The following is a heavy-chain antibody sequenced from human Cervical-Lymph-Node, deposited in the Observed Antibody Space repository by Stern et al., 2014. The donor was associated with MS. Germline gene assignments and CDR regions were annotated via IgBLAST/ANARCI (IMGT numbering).Heavy chain of an antibody. CDR2: VDWEDDK. J-gene: IGHJ3*02. Sequence: QVTLKESGPALVKPTQTLTLTCTFSGFSLSTSGMCVSWIRQPPGKDLEWLALVDWEDDKYYSPSLKTRLSISKDTSKNQVVLTMTNMDPVDTGTYYCARTVAYDSVGYDAFDIWGQGTVVAVSS. CDR1: GFSLSTSGMC. CDR3: ARTVAYDSVGYDAFDI. V-gene: IGHV2-70*01. D-gene: IGHD5-12*01.